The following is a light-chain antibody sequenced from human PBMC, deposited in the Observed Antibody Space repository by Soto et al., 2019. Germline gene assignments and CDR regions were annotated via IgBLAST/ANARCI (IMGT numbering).Light chain of an antibody. CDR1: QNVRTW. J-gene: IGKJ1*01. CDR2: KAS. CDR3: QQYHSSWT. V-gene: IGKV1-5*03. Sequence: IQMTQSLSTLSASVGDSVTITCRASQNVRTWLAWFHQKPGKDPKLLIYKASTLESGVQSRFSGSGSGTEFTLTISSLQPDDFGTYYCQQYHSSWTFGLGTKVDI.